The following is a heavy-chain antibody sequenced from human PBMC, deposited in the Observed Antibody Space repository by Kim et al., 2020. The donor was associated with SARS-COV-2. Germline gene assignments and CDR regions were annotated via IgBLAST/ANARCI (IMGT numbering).Heavy chain of an antibody. V-gene: IGHV4-39*01. CDR3: ARHLRNWYFDL. CDR2: T. J-gene: IGHJ2*01. Sequence: TYYTPYLKGPVTISVATSKKQFSLGLSSVTAADAAVYYCARHLRNWYFDLWGRGTLVTVSS.